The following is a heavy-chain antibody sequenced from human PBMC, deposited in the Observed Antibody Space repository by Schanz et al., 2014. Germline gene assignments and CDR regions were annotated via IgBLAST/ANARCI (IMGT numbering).Heavy chain of an antibody. D-gene: IGHD3-3*01. CDR1: GGPFSGY. J-gene: IGHJ4*02. V-gene: IGHV4-34*01. CDR2: INHSGST. CDR3: ARGVLGSGYRQQYYFDH. Sequence: QVQLQQWGAGLLKPSETLSLTCAVYGGPFSGYWGWIRQPPGKGLEWIGEINHSGSTNYNPSLNSRVTISVDTSKNQFSLKVTSVTPADTAVYYCARGVLGSGYRQQYYFDHWGQGTLVTVSS.